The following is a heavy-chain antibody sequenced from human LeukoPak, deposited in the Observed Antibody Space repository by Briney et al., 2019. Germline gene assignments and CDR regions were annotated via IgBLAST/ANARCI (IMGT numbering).Heavy chain of an antibody. CDR2: INPNSGDT. V-gene: IGHV1-2*02. CDR1: GYTFTAYY. J-gene: IGHJ4*02. CDR3: VRDLPIAVAATTPFDH. Sequence: ASVKVSCKASGYTFTAYYIHWVRQAPGHWLEWMGWINPNSGDTNYAQKFQGRVTMTTDTSTSTAYMELRSLTFDDTAVYYCVRDLPIAVAATTPFDHWGQGTLVTVSS. D-gene: IGHD6-19*01.